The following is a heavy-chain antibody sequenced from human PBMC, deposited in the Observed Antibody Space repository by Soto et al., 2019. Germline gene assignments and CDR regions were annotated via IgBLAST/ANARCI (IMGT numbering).Heavy chain of an antibody. CDR1: GVSRCRSA. CDR3: AKDPCSGGSCYLDY. D-gene: IGHD2-15*01. Sequence: LKIGRSAQGVSRCRSAMYWVRQAPGKGLEWVSAISGSGGSTYYADSVKGRFTISRDNSKNTLYLQMNSLRTEDTAVYYCAKDPCSGGSCYLDYWGQGT. J-gene: IGHJ4*02. V-gene: IGHV3-23*01. CDR2: ISGSGGST.